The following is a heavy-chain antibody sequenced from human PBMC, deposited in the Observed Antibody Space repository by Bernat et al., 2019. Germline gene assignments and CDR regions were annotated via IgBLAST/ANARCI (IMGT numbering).Heavy chain of an antibody. CDR2: IGVSHDTT. J-gene: IGHJ4*02. CDR3: AKGGGDNWNPFDY. Sequence: EVQLLESGGGLVQPGGSLRLSCAASGFTFSSYAMSWVRQAPGKGLEWVSSIGVSHDTTYYADSVKGRFTMSRDNSTNTLYLQMSSLGADDPAVYYCAKGGGDNWNPFDYWGQGTLVTVSS. CDR1: GFTFSSYA. D-gene: IGHD1-20*01. V-gene: IGHV3-23*01.